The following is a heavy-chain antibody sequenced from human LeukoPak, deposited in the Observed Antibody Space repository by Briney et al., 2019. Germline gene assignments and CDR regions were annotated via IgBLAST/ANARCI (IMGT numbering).Heavy chain of an antibody. J-gene: IGHJ6*04. CDR2: INPSGGST. CDR1: GYTFTIYY. D-gene: IGHD3-10*01. CDR3: ASVTMVRGVYGMDV. Sequence: ASVTVSFKASGYTFTIYYMHWVRQAPGQGREWMGIINPSGGSTSYAQKFQGRVTMTRDTSTSTVYMELSSLRSEDTAVYYCASVTMVRGVYGMDVWGKGTTVTVSS. V-gene: IGHV1-46*01.